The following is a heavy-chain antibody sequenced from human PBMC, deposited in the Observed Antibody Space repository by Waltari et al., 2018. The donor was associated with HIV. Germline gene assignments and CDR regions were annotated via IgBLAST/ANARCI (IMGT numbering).Heavy chain of an antibody. D-gene: IGHD5-18*01. CDR3: AKRDGSNYGHGFDC. V-gene: IGHV3-23*01. CDR2: ISGSGGGK. Sequence: EVQLLESGGGLVQPGGSLRLSCAASGFAFSTYAMSWVRQAPGKGMDWVSAISGSGGGKYYADSVKGRFTISRDNSKNTVHLQMNSLRAEDTAVYYCAKRDGSNYGHGFDCWGQGTLVTVSS. CDR1: GFAFSTYA. J-gene: IGHJ4*02.